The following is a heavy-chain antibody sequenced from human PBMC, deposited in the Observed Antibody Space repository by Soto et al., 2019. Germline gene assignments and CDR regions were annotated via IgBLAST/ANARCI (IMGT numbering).Heavy chain of an antibody. V-gene: IGHV4-30-2*01. CDR3: ARDRGTANKHNWRDP. CDR2: IYHSGST. J-gene: IGHJ5*02. Sequence: SETLSLTCAVSGGSISSGGYSWSWIRQPPGKGLEWIGYIYHSGSTYYNPSLKSRVTISVDRSKNQFSLKLSSVTAADTAVYYCARDRGTANKHNWRDPWGQGTLVTVSS. CDR1: GGSISSGGYS. D-gene: IGHD3-10*01.